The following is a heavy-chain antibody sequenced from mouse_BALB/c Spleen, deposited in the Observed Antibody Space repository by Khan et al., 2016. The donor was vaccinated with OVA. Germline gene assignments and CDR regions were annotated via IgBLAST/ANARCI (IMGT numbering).Heavy chain of an antibody. J-gene: IGHJ3*01. CDR3: ARGYDFFAY. D-gene: IGHD2-14*01. CDR1: GYSFTGYY. CDR2: VNPNTGNT. Sequence: VQLQQSGPDLVKPGASVKMSCKASGYSFTGYYMNWVKQSHGKSLECIGRVNPNTGNTNYNQKFRGKAILIVDTSSSTAYMELRSLTSEDYAVYYCARGYDFFAYWGQGTLVTVSA. V-gene: IGHV1-26*01.